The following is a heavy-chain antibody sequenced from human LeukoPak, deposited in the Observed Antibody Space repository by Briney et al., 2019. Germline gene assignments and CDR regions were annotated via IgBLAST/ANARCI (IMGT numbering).Heavy chain of an antibody. CDR3: ARGSYVPSPFDP. Sequence: GASAKVSCKASGYTFTTYAIHWVRQAPGQRLEWMGWINAGNGNTRYSQKFQGRVTITRDTSASTAYMELRSLRFEDTAVYYCARGSYVPSPFDPWGQGTLVTVSS. J-gene: IGHJ5*02. V-gene: IGHV1-3*01. CDR1: GYTFTTYA. CDR2: INAGNGNT. D-gene: IGHD3-16*01.